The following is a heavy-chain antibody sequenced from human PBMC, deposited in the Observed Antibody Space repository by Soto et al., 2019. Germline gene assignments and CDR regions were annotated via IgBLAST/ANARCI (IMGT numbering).Heavy chain of an antibody. CDR1: GYSFTSNW. CDR3: ARHQRDDGSRTNGMDV. Sequence: GESLKISCQGFGYSFTSNWIGWVRQMPGKGLEWMGIINPVDSDIKYSPSFQGQVTISAGKSIDTTYLQWSSLKASDTAMYYCARHQRDDGSRTNGMDVWGQGTTVTVSS. D-gene: IGHD3-10*01. V-gene: IGHV5-51*01. J-gene: IGHJ6*02. CDR2: INPVDSDI.